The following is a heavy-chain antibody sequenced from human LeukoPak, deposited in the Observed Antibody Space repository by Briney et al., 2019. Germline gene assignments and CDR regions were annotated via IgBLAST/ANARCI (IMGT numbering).Heavy chain of an antibody. CDR3: ARDKHCSGGSCYAVSLGLDY. CDR2: ISSSSSYI. D-gene: IGHD2-15*01. CDR1: GFTFSSYS. V-gene: IGHV3-21*01. J-gene: IGHJ4*02. Sequence: PGGSLRLSCAASGFTFSSYSMNWVRQAPGKGLEWVSSISSSSSYIYYADSVKGRFTISRDNAKNSLYLQMNSLRAEDTAVYYCARDKHCSGGSCYAVSLGLDYWGQGTLVTVSS.